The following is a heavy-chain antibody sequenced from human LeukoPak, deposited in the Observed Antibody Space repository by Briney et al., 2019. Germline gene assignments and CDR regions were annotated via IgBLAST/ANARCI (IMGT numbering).Heavy chain of an antibody. D-gene: IGHD2-2*01. CDR2: IYYSGST. Sequence: SETLSLTCTVSGGSISSYYWSWIRQPPAKGLEWMGYIYYSGSTNYNPSLKSRVTISVDTSKNQFSLKLSSVTAADTAVYYCARVRGYQPLLDYFDYWGQGTLVTVSS. CDR3: ARVRGYQPLLDYFDY. J-gene: IGHJ4*02. V-gene: IGHV4-59*01. CDR1: GGSISSYY.